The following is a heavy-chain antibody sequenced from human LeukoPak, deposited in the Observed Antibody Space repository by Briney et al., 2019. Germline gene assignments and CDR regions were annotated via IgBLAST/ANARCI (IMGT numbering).Heavy chain of an antibody. CDR2: ISSSSSYI. D-gene: IGHD1-1*01. CDR3: AREGRTTLYGMDV. CDR1: GFTFSSYS. Sequence: GGSLRLSCAASGFTFSSYSMNWVRQAPGKGLEWVSSISSSSSYIYYADSVKGRFTISRDNAKNSLYLQMNSLRAEDTAVYYCAREGRTTLYGMDVWGQGTTVTVSS. V-gene: IGHV3-21*01. J-gene: IGHJ6*02.